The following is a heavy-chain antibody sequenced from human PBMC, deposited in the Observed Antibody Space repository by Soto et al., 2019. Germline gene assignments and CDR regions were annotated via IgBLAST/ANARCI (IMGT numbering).Heavy chain of an antibody. CDR2: ISGSGGST. Sequence: EEQLLESGGGLVQPGGSLRLSCAASGFTFSDYVMSWVRQAPGKGLEWVSTISGSGGSTYYADSAKGRVTISRDNSKNTLSLQMNSLRAEDTAVYYCAKSLRGAILTAGGPAGYWGQGTLVTVSS. J-gene: IGHJ4*02. CDR1: GFTFSDYV. D-gene: IGHD3-9*01. CDR3: AKSLRGAILTAGGPAGY. V-gene: IGHV3-23*01.